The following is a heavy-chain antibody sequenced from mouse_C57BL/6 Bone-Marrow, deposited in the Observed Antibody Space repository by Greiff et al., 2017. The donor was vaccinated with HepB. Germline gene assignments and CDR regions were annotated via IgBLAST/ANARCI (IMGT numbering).Heavy chain of an antibody. CDR1: GYTFTSYW. J-gene: IGHJ2*01. CDR3: AYYGSLDY. V-gene: IGHV1-59*01. D-gene: IGHD1-1*01. Sequence: VQLQQPGAELVRPGTSVKLSCKASGYTFTSYWMHWVKQRPGQGLEWIGVIDPSDSYTNYNQKFKGKATLTADKSSSTAYMQLSSLTSEDSAVYYCAYYGSLDYWGQGTTLTVSS. CDR2: IDPSDSYT.